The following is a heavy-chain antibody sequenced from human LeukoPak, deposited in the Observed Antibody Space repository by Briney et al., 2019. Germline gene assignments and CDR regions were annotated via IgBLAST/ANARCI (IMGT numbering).Heavy chain of an antibody. Sequence: SETLSLTCAVYGGSFSGYYWSWIRQPPGKGLEWIGEINHSGSTNYNPSLKSRVTISVDTSKNQFSLKLSSVTAADTAVYYCARTLTGSMVRGAILYWGQGTLVTVSS. CDR1: GGSFSGYY. J-gene: IGHJ4*02. D-gene: IGHD3-10*01. CDR3: ARTLTGSMVRGAILY. V-gene: IGHV4-34*01. CDR2: INHSGST.